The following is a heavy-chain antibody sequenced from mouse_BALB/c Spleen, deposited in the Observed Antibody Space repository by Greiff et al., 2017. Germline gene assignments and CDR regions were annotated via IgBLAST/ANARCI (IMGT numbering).Heavy chain of an antibody. D-gene: IGHD3-3*01. CDR2: INSNGGST. CDR1: GFTFSSYG. V-gene: IGHV5-6-3*01. Sequence: EVQRVESGGGLVQPGGSLKLSCAASGFTFSSYGMSWVRQTPDKRLELVATINSNGGSTYYPDSVKGRFTISRDNAKNTLYLQMSSLKSEDTAMYYCARVEGRFDYWGQGTTLTVSS. J-gene: IGHJ2*01. CDR3: ARVEGRFDY.